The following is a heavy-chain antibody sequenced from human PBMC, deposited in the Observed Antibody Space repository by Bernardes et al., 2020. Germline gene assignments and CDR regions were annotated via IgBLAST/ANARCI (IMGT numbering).Heavy chain of an antibody. V-gene: IGHV4-59*08. CDR3: ARREGRRGILEWSRHAAWAFDI. D-gene: IGHD3-3*01. CDR1: GGSISSYY. Sequence: SETLSLTCAVSGGSISSYYWSWIRQPPGKGLEWIGYISYTGSSNYNTSLKSRVTISIDTSKNHFSLKLGSVTAADTAIYYCARREGRRGILEWSRHAAWAFDIWGQGTLLTVSS. J-gene: IGHJ3*02. CDR2: ISYTGSS.